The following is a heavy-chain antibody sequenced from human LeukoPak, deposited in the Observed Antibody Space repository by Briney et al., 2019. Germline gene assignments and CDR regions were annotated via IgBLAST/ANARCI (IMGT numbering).Heavy chain of an antibody. J-gene: IGHJ3*02. CDR2: ISSSGSTI. Sequence: GGSLRLSCAASGFTFSNAWMSWVRQAPGKGLEWVSYISSSGSTIYYADSVKGRFTISRDNAKNSLYLQMNSLRAEDTAVYYCARDHRGPGAFDIWGQGTMVTVSS. CDR3: ARDHRGPGAFDI. CDR1: GFTFSNAW. V-gene: IGHV3-11*04.